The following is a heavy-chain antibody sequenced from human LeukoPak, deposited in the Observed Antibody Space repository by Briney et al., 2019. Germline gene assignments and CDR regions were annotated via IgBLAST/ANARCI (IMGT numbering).Heavy chain of an antibody. CDR1: GGSISSSSYY. CDR2: IYYSGST. Sequence: ETLSLTCTVSGGSISSSSYYWGWIRQPPGKGLEWIGSIYYSGSTYYNPSLKSRVTISVDTSKNQFSLKLSSVTAADTAVYYCARHWAARGCLDYWGQGTLVTVSS. V-gene: IGHV4-39*01. J-gene: IGHJ4*02. CDR3: ARHWAARGCLDY. D-gene: IGHD3-10*01.